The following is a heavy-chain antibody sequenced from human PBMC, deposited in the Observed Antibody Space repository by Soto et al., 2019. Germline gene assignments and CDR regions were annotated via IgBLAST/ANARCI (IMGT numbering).Heavy chain of an antibody. D-gene: IGHD1-1*01. CDR1: GGSFSDYY. V-gene: IGHV4-34*02. CDR3: ARSRNLHV. CDR2: VNYLGNT. Sequence: QVQLQQWGAGLLKPSETLSLTCAVYGGSFSDYYWNWIRQPPGKGLEWIGEVNYLGNTNYSPYLLGRVTISIDTSKNQLSLELTSMTAASTAVYYCARSRNLHVWGQGTTVTVSS. J-gene: IGHJ6*02.